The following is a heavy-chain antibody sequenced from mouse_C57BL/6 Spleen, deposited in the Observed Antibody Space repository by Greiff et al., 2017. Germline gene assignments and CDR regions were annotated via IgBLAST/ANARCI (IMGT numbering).Heavy chain of an antibody. V-gene: IGHV1-52*01. J-gene: IGHJ2*01. D-gene: IGHD1-2*01. Sequence: QVQLQQPGAELVRPGSSVKLSCKASGYTFTSYWMHWVKQRPIQGLEWIGNIDPSDSETHYNQKFKDKATLTVDKSSSTAYMQLSSLTSEDSAVYYCARKYTTAYYFDYWGQGTTLTVSS. CDR2: IDPSDSET. CDR1: GYTFTSYW. CDR3: ARKYTTAYYFDY.